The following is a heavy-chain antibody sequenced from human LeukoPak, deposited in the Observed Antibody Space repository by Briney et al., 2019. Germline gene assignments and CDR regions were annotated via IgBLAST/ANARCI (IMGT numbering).Heavy chain of an antibody. V-gene: IGHV3-30*03. CDR1: GFTFSSYS. Sequence: GGSLRLSCAASGFTFSSYSMNWVRQAPGKGLEWVAVISYDGSNKYYADSVKGRFTISRDNSKNTLYLQMNSLRAEDTAVYYCARDDDYYDSSGQRGGFDYWGQGTLVTVSS. CDR3: ARDDDYYDSSGQRGGFDY. D-gene: IGHD3-22*01. J-gene: IGHJ4*02. CDR2: ISYDGSNK.